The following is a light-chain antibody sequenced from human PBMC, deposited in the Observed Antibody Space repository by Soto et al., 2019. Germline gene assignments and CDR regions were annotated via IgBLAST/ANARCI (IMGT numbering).Light chain of an antibody. J-gene: IGKJ1*01. CDR3: QQANSFPPT. V-gene: IGKV1-5*03. Sequence: DIQMTQSPSTLSGSVGDRVTITCRASQTISSWLAWYQQKPGKAPKLLIYKASTLKSGVPSRFSGSGSGTDFTLTISSLQPEDFATYYCQQANSFPPTFGQGTKVDIK. CDR2: KAS. CDR1: QTISSW.